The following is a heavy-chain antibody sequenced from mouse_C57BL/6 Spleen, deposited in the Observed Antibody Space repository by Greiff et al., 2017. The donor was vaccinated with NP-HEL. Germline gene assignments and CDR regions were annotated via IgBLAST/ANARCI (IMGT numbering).Heavy chain of an antibody. V-gene: IGHV5-9-1*02. J-gene: IGHJ1*03. CDR1: GFTFSSYA. Sequence: EVKLVESGEGLVKPGGSLKLSCAASGFTFSSYAMSWVRQTPEKRLEWVAYISSGGDYIYYADTVKGRFTISRDNARNTLYLQMSSLKSEDTAMYYCIREGSSYWYFDVWGTGTTVTVSS. D-gene: IGHD1-1*01. CDR3: IREGSSYWYFDV. CDR2: ISSGGDYI.